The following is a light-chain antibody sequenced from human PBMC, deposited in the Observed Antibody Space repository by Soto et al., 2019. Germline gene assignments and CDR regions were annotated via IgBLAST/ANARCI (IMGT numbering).Light chain of an antibody. CDR1: QSVSSTY. CDR3: QQYGSSLFT. Sequence: EIVLTQSPGTLSLSPGERATLSCRASQSVSSTYLAGNQQKPGQAPRLLIYGASSRATGIPDRFSGSGSGTDFTLTISRLEPEDFAVYYCQQYGSSLFTFGPGTKVDIK. J-gene: IGKJ3*01. CDR2: GAS. V-gene: IGKV3-20*01.